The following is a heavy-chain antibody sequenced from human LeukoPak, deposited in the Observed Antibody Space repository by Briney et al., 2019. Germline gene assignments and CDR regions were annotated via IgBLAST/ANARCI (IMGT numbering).Heavy chain of an antibody. CDR2: IIPIFGTA. CDR3: ARVHGVAVVNWYFDL. Sequence: GASVKVSCKASGGTFSSYAISWLRQAPGQGLEWVGGIIPIFGTANYAQKFQGRVTITADESTSTAYTELSSLRSEDTAVYYCARVHGVAVVNWYFDLWGRGTLVTVSS. D-gene: IGHD2-21*01. CDR1: GGTFSSYA. V-gene: IGHV1-69*13. J-gene: IGHJ2*01.